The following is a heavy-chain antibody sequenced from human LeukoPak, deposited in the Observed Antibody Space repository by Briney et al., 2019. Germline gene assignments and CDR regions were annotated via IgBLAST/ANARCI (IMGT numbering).Heavy chain of an antibody. D-gene: IGHD3-9*01. CDR1: GFTFSSYS. CDR3: ASLPLRYFDLGNY. CDR2: ISSSSSYI. V-gene: IGHV3-21*01. Sequence: GGSLRPSCAASGFTFSSYSMNWVRQAPGKGLEWVSSISSSSSYIYYADSVKGRFTISRDNAKNSLYLQMNSLRAEDTAVYYCASLPLRYFDLGNYWGQGTLVTVSS. J-gene: IGHJ4*02.